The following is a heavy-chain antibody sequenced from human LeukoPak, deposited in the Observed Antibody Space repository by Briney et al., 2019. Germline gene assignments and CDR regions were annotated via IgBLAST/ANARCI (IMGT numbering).Heavy chain of an antibody. Sequence: GQSLRLSCAASGFAFSSFSMNWVRQAPGKVLEWVSSISGTGTYIYFASALKGRFSISRDNAENSLFLQMNSLRADDTAVYFCARASLSEIIAAEAFFDSWGQGTLVTVSS. D-gene: IGHD6-13*01. CDR3: ARASLSEIIAAEAFFDS. J-gene: IGHJ4*02. V-gene: IGHV3-21*01. CDR1: GFAFSSFS. CDR2: ISGTGTYI.